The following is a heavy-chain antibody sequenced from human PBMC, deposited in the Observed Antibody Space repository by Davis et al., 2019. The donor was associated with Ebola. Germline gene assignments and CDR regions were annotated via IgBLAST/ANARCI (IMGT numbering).Heavy chain of an antibody. CDR1: GGSFSGYY. D-gene: IGHD4-11*01. J-gene: IGHJ4*02. CDR3: ARYSNYVGYFDY. Sequence: GSLRLSCAVYGGSFSGYYWSWIRQPPGKGLEWIGEINHSGSTNYNPSLKSRVTISVDTSKNQFSLKLSSVTAADTAVYYCARYSNYVGYFDYWGQGTLVTVSS. V-gene: IGHV4-34*01. CDR2: INHSGST.